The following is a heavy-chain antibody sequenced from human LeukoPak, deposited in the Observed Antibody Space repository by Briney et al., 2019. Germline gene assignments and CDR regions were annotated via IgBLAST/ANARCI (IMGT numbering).Heavy chain of an antibody. CDR1: GGSISIGSYY. J-gene: IGHJ5*02. D-gene: IGHD2-15*01. CDR3: ARCYMAYNWFDP. CDR2: IYTSVST. V-gene: IGHV4-61*02. Sequence: SQTLSLTCTVSGGSISIGSYYWSWIRQPARKGLEWIGRIYTSVSTNYNPSIKSLVLISVDTSKNQSALYLCSVTVAVKAVYYCARCYMAYNWFDPWGQGTLVTVSS.